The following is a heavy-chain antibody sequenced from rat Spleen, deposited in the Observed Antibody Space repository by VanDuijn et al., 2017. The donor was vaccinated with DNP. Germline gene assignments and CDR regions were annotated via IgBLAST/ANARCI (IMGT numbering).Heavy chain of an antibody. D-gene: IGHD1-3*01. J-gene: IGHJ2*01. Sequence: QVQLKESGPGLVQPSQTLSLTCTVSGFSLTSYNVHWFRQPPGKGLEWMGVIWSGGNTDYNSALKPRLSISRDTSKSQVFLTMNSLQTEDTGIYYCNSFNPGFDYWGQGVMVTVSS. CDR2: IWSGGNT. CDR1: GFSLTSYN. V-gene: IGHV2S13*01. CDR3: NSFNPGFDY.